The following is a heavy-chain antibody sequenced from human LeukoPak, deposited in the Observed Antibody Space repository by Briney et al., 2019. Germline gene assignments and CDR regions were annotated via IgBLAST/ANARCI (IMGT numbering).Heavy chain of an antibody. V-gene: IGHV4-30-4*01. CDR1: GGSINSGDYY. D-gene: IGHD2-15*01. Sequence: SQTLCLTCTVSGGSINSGDYYWNWIRQAPGKGLEWIGYIYYSGSTYHNPSLKSRVSISVDTSKNQFSLKLSSVTAADTAVYYCAAYSNWFDPWGQGTLVSVSS. J-gene: IGHJ5*02. CDR3: AAYSNWFDP. CDR2: IYYSGST.